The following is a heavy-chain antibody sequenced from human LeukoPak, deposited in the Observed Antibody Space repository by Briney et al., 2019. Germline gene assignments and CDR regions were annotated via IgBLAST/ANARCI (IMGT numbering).Heavy chain of an antibody. V-gene: IGHV3-30*04. CDR1: GFTFSSYA. J-gene: IGHJ4*02. Sequence: GGSLRLSCAASGFTFSSYAMHWVRQAPAKGLEWVAVISYDGSNKYYADSVKGRFTISRDNSKNTLYPQMNSLRAEDTAVYYCARVPLGLLDYYFDYWDQGTLVTVSS. D-gene: IGHD1-1*01. CDR2: ISYDGSNK. CDR3: ARVPLGLLDYYFDY.